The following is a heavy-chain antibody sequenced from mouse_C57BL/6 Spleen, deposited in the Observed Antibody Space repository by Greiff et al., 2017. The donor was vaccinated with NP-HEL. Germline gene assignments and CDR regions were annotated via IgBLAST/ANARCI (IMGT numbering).Heavy chain of an antibody. CDR2: IDPSDSYT. Sequence: VQLQQPGAELVRPGTSVKLSCKASGYTFTSYWMHWVKQRPGQGLEWIGVIDPSDSYTNYKQKFKGKATLTVDTSSSTAYMQLSSLTSEDSAVYSCARGAAQATLGFAYWGQGTLVTVSA. J-gene: IGHJ3*01. CDR3: ARGAAQATLGFAY. D-gene: IGHD3-2*02. V-gene: IGHV1-59*01. CDR1: GYTFTSYW.